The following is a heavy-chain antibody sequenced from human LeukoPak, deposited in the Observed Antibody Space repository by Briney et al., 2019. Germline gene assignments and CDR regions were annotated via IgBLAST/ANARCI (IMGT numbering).Heavy chain of an antibody. CDR1: GYTFTSYG. J-gene: IGHJ3*02. D-gene: IGHD3-10*01. CDR3: ARSGSGSYYGAFDI. Sequence: ASVKVSCKASGYTFTSYGISWVRQAPGQGLEWMGWISAYSGNTNYAQKLQGRVTMTTDTSTSTAYMELRSLRSDDTAVYYCARSGSGSYYGAFDIWGQGTMVTVSS. CDR2: ISAYSGNT. V-gene: IGHV1-18*01.